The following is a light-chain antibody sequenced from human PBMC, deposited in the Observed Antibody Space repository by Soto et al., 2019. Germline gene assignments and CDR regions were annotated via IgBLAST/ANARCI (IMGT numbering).Light chain of an antibody. Sequence: QSALTQPASVSGSPGQSITISCAGTSSDIGGSNYVSWYQQHPGKAPKLMIYGVSNRPSGVSNRFSGSKSGNTASLSISGLPAEDEADYFCYSSRSSSSTVYVFGTGPKLTVL. CDR1: SSDIGGSNY. CDR3: YSSRSSSSTVYV. CDR2: GVS. V-gene: IGLV2-14*03. J-gene: IGLJ1*01.